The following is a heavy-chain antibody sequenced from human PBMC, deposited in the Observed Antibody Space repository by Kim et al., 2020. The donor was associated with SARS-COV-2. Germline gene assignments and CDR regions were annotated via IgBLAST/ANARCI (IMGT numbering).Heavy chain of an antibody. J-gene: IGHJ3*01. CDR2: ISGIGDST. CDR1: GITFNNYA. CDR3: ARRPGSGSSGCLDGFD. V-gene: IGHV3-23*01. D-gene: IGHD6-19*01. Sequence: RGSLRLSCVVSGITFNNYAMNWVRQAPGKGLEWVAAISGIGDSTYYAPSVKGRFTIHRANSNSTLYLQMNSRTAEHTATYYCARRPGSGSSGCLDGFD.